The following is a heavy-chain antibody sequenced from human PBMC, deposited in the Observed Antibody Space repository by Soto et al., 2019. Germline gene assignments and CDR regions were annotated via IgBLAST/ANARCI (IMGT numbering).Heavy chain of an antibody. CDR3: ARSDDYDYVWGSYAFDI. J-gene: IGHJ3*02. CDR2: ISSSSSYI. CDR1: GFTFSSYS. V-gene: IGHV3-21*01. Sequence: GGSLRLSCAASGFTFSSYSMNWVRQAPGKGLEWVSSISSSSSYIYYADSVKGRFTISRDNAKNSLYLQMNSLRAEDTAVYYCARSDDYDYVWGSYAFDIWGQGTMVTVS. D-gene: IGHD3-16*01.